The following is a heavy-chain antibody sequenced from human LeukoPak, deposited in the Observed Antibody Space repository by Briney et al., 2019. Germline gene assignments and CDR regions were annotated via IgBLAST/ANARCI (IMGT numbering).Heavy chain of an antibody. CDR1: RFTFSSYA. J-gene: IGHJ3*02. Sequence: PGGSLRLSCAASRFTFSSYAMSWVRQAPGKGLEWVSTISGSGSTTYYADSMKGRFTISRDNSKNTLYLQMNSLRVEDTAVYYCARVIVATNTFDAFDIWGQGTMVTVSS. V-gene: IGHV3-23*01. CDR2: ISGSGSTT. D-gene: IGHD5-12*01. CDR3: ARVIVATNTFDAFDI.